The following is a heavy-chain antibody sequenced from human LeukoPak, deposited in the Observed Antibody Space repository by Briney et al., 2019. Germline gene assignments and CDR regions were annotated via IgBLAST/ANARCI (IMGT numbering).Heavy chain of an antibody. Sequence: ASVKVSCKASGYTFTNYDINWVRQATGQGLEWMGWINPNSGNTGYAQKFQGRVTITRNTSISTAYMELNSLRSEDTAMYYCARAGRSSRYYYYYYMDVWGKGTTVTVSS. J-gene: IGHJ6*03. CDR3: ARAGRSSRYYYYYYMDV. D-gene: IGHD6-13*01. CDR2: INPNSGNT. CDR1: GYTFTNYD. V-gene: IGHV1-8*03.